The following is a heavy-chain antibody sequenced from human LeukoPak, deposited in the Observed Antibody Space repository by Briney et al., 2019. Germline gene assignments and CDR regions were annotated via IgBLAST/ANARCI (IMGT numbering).Heavy chain of an antibody. V-gene: IGHV1-2*02. J-gene: IGHJ4*02. CDR3: ARDPAAPEMGIDY. Sequence: ASVKVSCKASGYTFTDYFIHWVRQAPGQGLEWMGWINGKTGAINYEQKFQGRVTMTRDTSISAASMEMTGLTSDDTAVYYCARDPAAPEMGIDYWGQGTLVTVSS. CDR1: GYTFTDYF. D-gene: IGHD5-24*01. CDR2: INGKTGAI.